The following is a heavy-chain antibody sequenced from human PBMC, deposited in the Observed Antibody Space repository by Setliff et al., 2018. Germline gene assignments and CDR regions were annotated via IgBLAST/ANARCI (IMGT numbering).Heavy chain of an antibody. CDR1: SGSFSGYF. CDR3: ARGIGGYCSSMSCSNESWP. CDR2: INHSGST. V-gene: IGHV4-34*01. J-gene: IGHJ5*02. D-gene: IGHD2-2*01. Sequence: SETLSLTCAVYSGSFSGYFWSWIRQPPGKGLEWIGEINHSGSTNYNPSLKSRVTISVDTSKNQFSLKLSSVTAAGTAVYYCARGIGGYCSSMSCSNESWPWGQGTLVTVSS.